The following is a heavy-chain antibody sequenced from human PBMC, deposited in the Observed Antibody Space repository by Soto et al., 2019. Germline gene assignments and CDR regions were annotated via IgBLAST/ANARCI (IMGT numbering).Heavy chain of an antibody. CDR3: AKMGDSSGYDFFDY. D-gene: IGHD3-22*01. V-gene: IGHV3-23*04. Sequence: EVQLVESGGGLIQPGGSLRLSCAVSGFTFSSHGKSWVRQAPGKGLEWVSSISGSGDRTYYADSVKGRFTISRDNNKNTVYLQMNSLRVEDTAVYYCAKMGDSSGYDFFDYWGQGTLVTVSS. J-gene: IGHJ4*02. CDR1: GFTFSSHG. CDR2: ISGSGDRT.